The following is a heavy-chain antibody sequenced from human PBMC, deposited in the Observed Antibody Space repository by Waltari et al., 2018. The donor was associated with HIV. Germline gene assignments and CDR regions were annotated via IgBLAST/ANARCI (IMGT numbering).Heavy chain of an antibody. Sequence: VQLRQWGAGLLKPSETLSLTCAVYGGSFSGSYWSWIRQPPGKGLAWLGEINHSGSTNYNPSLKSRVTISVDTSKNQFSLKLTSVTAADTAVFYCARARLVSRGQYCSTTSCLPHYYYYYGMDVWGQGTTVTVSS. CDR1: GGSFSGSY. V-gene: IGHV4-34*01. J-gene: IGHJ6*02. CDR2: INHSGST. D-gene: IGHD2-2*01. CDR3: ARARLVSRGQYCSTTSCLPHYYYYYGMDV.